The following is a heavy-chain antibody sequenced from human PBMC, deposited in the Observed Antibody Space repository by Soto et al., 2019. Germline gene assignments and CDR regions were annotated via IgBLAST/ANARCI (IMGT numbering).Heavy chain of an antibody. CDR2: IWYDGSNK. CDR3: ARDSPISSFDY. J-gene: IGHJ4*02. D-gene: IGHD3-9*01. V-gene: IGHV3-33*01. Sequence: GGSLRLSCAASGFTFSSYGMHWVRQAPGKGLEWVAVIWYDGSNKYYADSVKGRFTISRDNSKNTLYLQMNSLRAEDMAVYYCARDSPISSFDYWGQGTLVTVSS. CDR1: GFTFSSYG.